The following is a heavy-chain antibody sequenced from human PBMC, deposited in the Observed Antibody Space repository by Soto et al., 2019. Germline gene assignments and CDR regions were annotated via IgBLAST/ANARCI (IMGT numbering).Heavy chain of an antibody. CDR1: GGTFSSYA. J-gene: IGHJ4*02. D-gene: IGHD6-6*01. CDR3: ARDPGIAARLDY. Sequence: SVKVSCKASGGTFSSYAISWVRQAPGQGLEWMGGIIPIFGTANYAQKFQGGVTITADESTSTAYMELSSLRSEDTAVYYCARDPGIAARLDYWGQGTLVTVSS. CDR2: IIPIFGTA. V-gene: IGHV1-69*13.